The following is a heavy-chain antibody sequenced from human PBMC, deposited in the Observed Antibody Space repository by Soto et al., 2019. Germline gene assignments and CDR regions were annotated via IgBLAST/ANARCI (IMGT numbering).Heavy chain of an antibody. J-gene: IGHJ2*01. CDR1: GGSISSCY. CDR3: ARDISIAVAGTDWYFDL. V-gene: IGHV4-4*07. Sequence: NPSETLSLTCTVSGGSISSCYWSWIRQPAGKGLEWIGRIYTSGSTNYNPSLKSRVTMSVDTSKNQFSLKLSSVTAADTAVYYCARDISIAVAGTDWYFDLWGRGTLVTVSS. D-gene: IGHD6-19*01. CDR2: IYTSGST.